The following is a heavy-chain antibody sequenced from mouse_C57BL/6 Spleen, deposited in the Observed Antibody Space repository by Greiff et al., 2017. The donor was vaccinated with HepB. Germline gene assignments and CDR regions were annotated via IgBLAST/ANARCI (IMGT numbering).Heavy chain of an antibody. Sequence: VQLQQPGAELVKPGASVKLSCKASGYTFTSYWMQWVKQRPGQGLEWIGEIDPSDSYTNYNQKFKGKATLTVDTSSSTAYMQLSSLTSEDSAVYYCARGEWFAYWGQGTLVTVSA. J-gene: IGHJ3*01. CDR1: GYTFTSYW. CDR3: ARGEWFAY. V-gene: IGHV1-50*01. CDR2: IDPSDSYT.